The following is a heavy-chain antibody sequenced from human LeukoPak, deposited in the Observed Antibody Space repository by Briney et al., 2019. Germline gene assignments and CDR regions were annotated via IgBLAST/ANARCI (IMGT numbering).Heavy chain of an antibody. CDR1: GGSISINY. CDR3: ARLPPHYSSTWGFFDN. V-gene: IGHV4-59*08. CDR2: ITDSGRI. Sequence: PSETLSLTCTVSGGSISINYWTWIRQTPGNGLEWIAYITDSGRIKCNPSLESRVTISKDMSKNQFSLKLSSMTAADTAVYYCARLPPHYSSTWGFFDNWGQGTQVTVSS. J-gene: IGHJ4*02. D-gene: IGHD3-16*01.